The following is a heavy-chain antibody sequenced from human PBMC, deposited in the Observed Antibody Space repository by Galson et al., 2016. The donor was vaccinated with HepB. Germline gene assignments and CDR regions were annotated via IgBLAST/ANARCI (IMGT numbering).Heavy chain of an antibody. D-gene: IGHD1-26*01. CDR1: GFSFSTHG. Sequence: SLRLSCAASGFSFSTHGMHWVRQAPGKGLEWLAVIWYDGGNENYADSVKGRFTISRDNSKNTLYLQMNSLRAEDTAVYYCARHVMGATFLLDMWGQGTMVTVSS. V-gene: IGHV3-33*01. CDR3: ARHVMGATFLLDM. J-gene: IGHJ3*02. CDR2: IWYDGGNE.